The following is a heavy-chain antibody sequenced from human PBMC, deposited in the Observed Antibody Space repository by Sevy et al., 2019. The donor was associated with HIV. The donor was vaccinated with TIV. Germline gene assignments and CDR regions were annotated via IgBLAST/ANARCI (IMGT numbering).Heavy chain of an antibody. Sequence: SVKVSCKASGGTFSSYALSWVRQAPGQGLEWMGGIIPIFGTTNLAQTFQGRVTITADESRSTAYMELSSLRSADTAVYYCARTPLLSIPGTTDVYFDNWGQGTLVTVSS. CDR1: GGTFSSYA. CDR2: IIPIFGTT. V-gene: IGHV1-69*13. CDR3: ARTPLLSIPGTTDVYFDN. D-gene: IGHD1-7*01. J-gene: IGHJ4*02.